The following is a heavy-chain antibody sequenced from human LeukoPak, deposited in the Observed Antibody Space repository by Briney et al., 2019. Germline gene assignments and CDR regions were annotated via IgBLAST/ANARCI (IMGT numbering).Heavy chain of an antibody. CDR3: AFIAAAGTIYMDV. J-gene: IGHJ6*03. D-gene: IGHD6-13*01. CDR1: GGTFSSYA. Sequence: ASVKLSCKASGGTFSSYAISWVRQAPGQGLEWMGGIIPIFGTANYAQKFQGRVTITADESTSTAYMELSRLRSEDTAVYYCAFIAAAGTIYMDVWGKGTTVTISS. V-gene: IGHV1-69*13. CDR2: IIPIFGTA.